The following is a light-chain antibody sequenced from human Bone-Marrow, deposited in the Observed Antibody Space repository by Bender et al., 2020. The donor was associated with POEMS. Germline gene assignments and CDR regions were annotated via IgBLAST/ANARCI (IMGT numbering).Light chain of an antibody. CDR1: DLGDKY. V-gene: IGLV3-1*01. CDR2: QDT. J-gene: IGLJ2*01. CDR3: QAWVTYSVI. Sequence: SYEVTQPPSVSVSPGQTASITCSGDDLGDKYVAWYQQKPDQSPVLVIYQDTKRPSGIPERFSGSNSGNTATLTISGTQAMDEADYYCQAWVTYSVIFGGGTKLTVL.